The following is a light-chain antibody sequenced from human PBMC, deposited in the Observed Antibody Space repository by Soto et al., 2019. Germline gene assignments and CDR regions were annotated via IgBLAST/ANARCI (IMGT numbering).Light chain of an antibody. CDR2: AAS. V-gene: IGKV1-39*01. J-gene: IGKJ4*01. CDR1: QRISSY. CDR3: QQGYSTPPLT. Sequence: DIQMTQSPSSLSASVGDRVTITCRASQRISSYLNWYQQKPGKAPKLLIYAASSLQSGVPSRFSGSGSGTDFTLTISSLQPEDFATYFCQQGYSTPPLTFGGGTKVEIK.